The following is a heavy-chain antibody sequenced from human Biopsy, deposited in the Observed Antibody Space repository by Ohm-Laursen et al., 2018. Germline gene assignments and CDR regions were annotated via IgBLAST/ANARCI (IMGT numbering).Heavy chain of an antibody. CDR1: GGSISNNNYY. Sequence: SDTLSLTCTVSGGSISNNNYYWGWIRKPPGKGLEWIGSIIYRGSTHYKPSLKSRVNISVDTSKNHFSLKLNSVTAADTAVYYCARDYDTSGYYYGSWGQGTLVTVSS. CDR3: ARDYDTSGYYYGS. D-gene: IGHD3-22*01. J-gene: IGHJ5*02. V-gene: IGHV4-39*02. CDR2: IIYRGST.